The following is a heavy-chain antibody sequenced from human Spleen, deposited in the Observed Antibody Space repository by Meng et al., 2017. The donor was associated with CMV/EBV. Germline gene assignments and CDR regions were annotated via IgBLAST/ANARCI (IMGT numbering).Heavy chain of an antibody. V-gene: IGHV3-48*04. CDR2: ISSSATTI. Sequence: GESLKISCVTSGFTFSDYGMHWVRQAPGKGLEWVSYISSSATTIYYADSVKGRFTISRDNAKNSLYLQMNSLKAEDTAVYYCATLYQPKTYYYYGMDVWGQGTTVTVSS. CDR1: GFTFSDYG. CDR3: ATLYQPKTYYYYGMDV. D-gene: IGHD2-2*01. J-gene: IGHJ6*02.